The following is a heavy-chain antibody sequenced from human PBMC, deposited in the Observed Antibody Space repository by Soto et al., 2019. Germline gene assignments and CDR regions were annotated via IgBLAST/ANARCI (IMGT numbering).Heavy chain of an antibody. CDR2: INPSGDST. V-gene: IGHV1-46*01. J-gene: IGHJ4*02. CDR3: ARDAWGPDY. CDR1: GHTFPSYN. Sequence: QVQLVQSGAEVKKPGASVNVSCKIKTSGHTFPSYNVHWVRQAPGQGLEWMGIINPSGDSTTYAQKFQGRVSTTRDSSTTTVYMELSSLRSEDTAVYYCARDAWGPDYWGQGTLVTVSS. D-gene: IGHD7-27*01.